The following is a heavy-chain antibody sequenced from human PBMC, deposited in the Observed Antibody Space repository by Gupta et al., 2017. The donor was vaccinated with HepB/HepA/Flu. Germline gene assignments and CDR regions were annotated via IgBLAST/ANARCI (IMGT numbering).Heavy chain of an antibody. V-gene: IGHV3-74*01. CDR1: GFTFSSYW. CDR2: INSDGSSK. D-gene: IGHD3-16*01. Sequence: EVQLVESGGGLVQPGGSLRLSCAASGFTFSSYWMHWVRQAPGKGLVWVSRINSDGSSKNYGDAVKGRFTISRDNAKNTLYLQMKSLRAEDTAVYYCARADSGGGANWFDPGGQGTMVTVYS. J-gene: IGHJ5*02. CDR3: ARADSGGGANWFDP.